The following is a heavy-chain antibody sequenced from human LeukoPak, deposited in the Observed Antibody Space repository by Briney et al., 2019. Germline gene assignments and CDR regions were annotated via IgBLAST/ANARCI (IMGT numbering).Heavy chain of an antibody. D-gene: IGHD2-21*01. V-gene: IGHV3-30*14. J-gene: IGHJ4*02. CDR3: ASEDVDKGDF. CDR1: GFSFSNSA. CDR2: ISHDGTNK. Sequence: GGSLRLSCAASGFSFSNSAIHWVRQSPPKGLAWLAFISHDGTNKYYSDSVEGRFTVSRHNSLNTAYLQMNTLRPEDTAIYYCASEDVDKGDFWGQGTLVTVSS.